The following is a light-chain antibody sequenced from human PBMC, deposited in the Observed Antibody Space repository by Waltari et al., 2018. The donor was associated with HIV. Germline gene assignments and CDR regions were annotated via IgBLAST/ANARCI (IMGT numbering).Light chain of an antibody. Sequence: QSVLTQPPSVSAAPGQKVTISCSGSNSTIGNNYVSWYQQLPGTAPKLLIYDNNKRPSGIPDRFSGSKSGTSATLGITGLQTGDEADYYCGSWDSSLSGVVVGGGTKLTVL. J-gene: IGLJ2*01. CDR2: DNN. CDR1: NSTIGNNY. V-gene: IGLV1-51*01. CDR3: GSWDSSLSGVV.